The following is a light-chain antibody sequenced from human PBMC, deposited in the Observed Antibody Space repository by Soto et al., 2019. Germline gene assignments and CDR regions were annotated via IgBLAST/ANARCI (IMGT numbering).Light chain of an antibody. J-gene: IGLJ1*01. CDR3: SSYTSSSAYV. CDR2: DVS. V-gene: IGLV2-14*01. CDR1: SSDVGGYNY. Sequence: QPALTQPASVSGSPGQSITISCTGTSSDVGGYNYVSWYQQHPGKAPKLMIYDVSNRPSGVSNRFSGSKSGNTASLTISGLQAEDVADYYCSSYTSSSAYVFGPGTKVTXL.